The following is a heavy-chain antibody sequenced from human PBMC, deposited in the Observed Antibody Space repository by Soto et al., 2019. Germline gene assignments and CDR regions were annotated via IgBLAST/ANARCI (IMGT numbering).Heavy chain of an antibody. J-gene: IGHJ4*02. V-gene: IGHV1-18*03. CDR1: GYTFTSYG. CDR3: ARDLSICLFDY. CDR2: ISAHNGNT. D-gene: IGHD2-21*01. Sequence: QVQLVQSGAEVKKPGASVKVSCKASGYTFTSYGISCVRQATGQGLEWMGWISAHNGNTKYAQTLHGRVTVTPDKSTITAYMELRSLRADDMAVYYCARDLSICLFDYWGQGTLVTGYS.